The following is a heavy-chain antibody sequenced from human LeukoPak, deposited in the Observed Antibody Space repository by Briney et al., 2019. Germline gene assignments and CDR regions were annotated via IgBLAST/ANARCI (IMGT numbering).Heavy chain of an antibody. Sequence: ASVKVSCKASGYTFTGYYMHWVRQAPGQGLEWMGWINPNSGGTNYAQKFQGRVTMTRDTSISTAYMELSRLRSDDTAVYYCARVGKDSSGYYGYDYWGQGTQVTVSS. D-gene: IGHD3-22*01. CDR1: GYTFTGYY. V-gene: IGHV1-2*02. CDR3: ARVGKDSSGYYGYDY. CDR2: INPNSGGT. J-gene: IGHJ4*02.